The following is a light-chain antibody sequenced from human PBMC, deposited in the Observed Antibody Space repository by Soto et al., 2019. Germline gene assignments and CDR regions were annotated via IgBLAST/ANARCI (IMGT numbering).Light chain of an antibody. Sequence: DIQMTQSPSTLSGSVGDRVTITCRASQSISAWLAWYQQKPGKAPNLLIYDVSTLDSGVPSRFSGSASGTEFTLTISSLESDDFATYYCQQYHRYSTFGQGTRVDIK. CDR1: QSISAW. J-gene: IGKJ1*01. V-gene: IGKV1-5*01. CDR3: QQYHRYST. CDR2: DVS.